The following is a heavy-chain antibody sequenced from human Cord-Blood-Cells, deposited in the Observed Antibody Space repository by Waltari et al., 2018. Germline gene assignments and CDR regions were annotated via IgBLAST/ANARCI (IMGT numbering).Heavy chain of an antibody. CDR3: AKGLGYNWNDFDY. Sequence: EVQLLEAGGGLVQPGGSLRLAWAASGFTFSCYAMRWVRPAPGKGLEWVSAISGSGGSTYYADSVKGRFTISRDNSKNTLYLQMNSLRAEDTAVYYCAKGLGYNWNDFDYWGQGTLVTVSS. CDR2: ISGSGGST. V-gene: IGHV3-23*01. CDR1: GFTFSCYA. D-gene: IGHD1-1*01. J-gene: IGHJ4*02.